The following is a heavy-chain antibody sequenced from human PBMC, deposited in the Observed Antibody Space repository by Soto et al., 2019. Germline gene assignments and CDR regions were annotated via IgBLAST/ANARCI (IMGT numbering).Heavy chain of an antibody. CDR2: IIPIFGTA. CDR1: GGTFSSDA. V-gene: IGHV1-69*19. CDR3: VRVLDSSGLDDAFDI. Sequence: QVQLVQSGAEVKKPGSSVKVSCNASGGTFSSDAISWVRQAPGQGLEWVGGIIPIFGTANYAQKLQGRVTITAADSTSTAYMELSSLGSDDTDVYHCVRVLDSSGLDDAFDIWGQGTMDTVSS. D-gene: IGHD3-22*01. J-gene: IGHJ3*02.